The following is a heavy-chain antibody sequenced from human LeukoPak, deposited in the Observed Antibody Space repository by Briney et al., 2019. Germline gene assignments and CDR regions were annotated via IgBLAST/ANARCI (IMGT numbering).Heavy chain of an antibody. CDR3: ARVFRAAADFDY. V-gene: IGHV3-11*04. J-gene: IGHJ4*02. CDR1: GFTFSDYY. D-gene: IGHD6-13*01. CDR2: ISSSGSTI. Sequence: PGGSLRLSCAASGFTFSDYYMSWIRQAPGKGLEWVSYISSSGSTIYYADSAKGRFTISRDNAKNSLYLQMNSLRAEDTAVYYCARVFRAAADFDYWGQGTLVTVSS.